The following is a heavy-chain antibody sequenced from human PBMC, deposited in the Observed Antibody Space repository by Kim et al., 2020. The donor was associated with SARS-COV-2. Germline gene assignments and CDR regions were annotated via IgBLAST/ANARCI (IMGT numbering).Heavy chain of an antibody. CDR1: GDSISSGDYY. D-gene: IGHD2-21*02. CDR3: ARSPLIFWGGDCLSWF. Sequence: SETLSLTCSVSGDSISSGDYYWSWIRQRPGKGLEWIGYIYYTGSTYYIPSLKSRVTMSVDTSKNQFSLKVNSVTAADTAVYYCARSPLIFWGGDCLSWF. V-gene: IGHV4-31*03. J-gene: IGHJ5*01. CDR2: IYYTGST.